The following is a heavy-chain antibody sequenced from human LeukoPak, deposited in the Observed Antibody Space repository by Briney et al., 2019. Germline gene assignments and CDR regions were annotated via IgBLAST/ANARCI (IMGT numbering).Heavy chain of an antibody. J-gene: IGHJ4*02. CDR2: IHHCGTT. D-gene: IGHD3-10*01. CDR1: GYSIRSNYY. CDR3: TADRGSGNYYDF. Sequence: PSETLSLTCTVTGYSIRSNYYWSWVRQPPGGRLEWIATIHHCGTTYYNPSLKSRVTISVDTSKNQFSLKVNSVTAADAAIYYCTADRGSGNYYDFWGQGALVTVSS. V-gene: IGHV4-38-2*02.